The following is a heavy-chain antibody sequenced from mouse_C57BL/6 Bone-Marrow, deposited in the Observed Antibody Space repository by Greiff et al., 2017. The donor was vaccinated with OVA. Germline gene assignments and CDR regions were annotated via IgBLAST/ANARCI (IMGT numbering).Heavy chain of an antibody. J-gene: IGHJ2*01. CDR3: TTSCEDY. CDR2: IDPENGDT. Sequence: EVQLQQSGAELVRPGASVKLSCTASGFNIKDDYMHWVKQRPEQGLEWIGWIDPENGDTEYASKFQGKATITADTSSNTAYLQLSSLTSEDTAVYYCTTSCEDYWGQGNTLTVSA. V-gene: IGHV14-4*01. CDR1: GFNIKDDY.